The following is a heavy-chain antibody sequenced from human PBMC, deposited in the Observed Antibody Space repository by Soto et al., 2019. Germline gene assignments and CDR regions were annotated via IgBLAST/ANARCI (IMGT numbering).Heavy chain of an antibody. D-gene: IGHD1-1*01. Sequence: SGPTLVNPSQTLTLTCTFSGFSLTTSGVGVGWIRQPPGKALEWLVFIYWDNDKRYSPSLKSRLTITKDTSKNQVVLTMTNMDPVDTATYYCAHRGEYNRDWNGGYLNYWGEGTLVTVSS. V-gene: IGHV2-5*02. CDR2: IYWDNDK. CDR1: GFSLTTSGVG. CDR3: AHRGEYNRDWNGGYLNY. J-gene: IGHJ4*02.